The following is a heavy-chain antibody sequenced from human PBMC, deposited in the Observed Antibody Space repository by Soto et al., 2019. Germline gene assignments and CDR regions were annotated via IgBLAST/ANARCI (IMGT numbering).Heavy chain of an antibody. D-gene: IGHD1-7*01. V-gene: IGHV1-58*01. CDR1: GFTFTSSA. CDR2: IVVGSGNT. CDR3: AAEFITGTTSGP. J-gene: IGHJ5*02. Sequence: QMQLVQSGPEVKKPGTSVKVSCKASGFTFTSSAVQWVRQARGQRLEWIGWIVVGSGNTNYAQKFQERVTITRDMSTSTAYMELSSLRSEDTAVYYCAAEFITGTTSGPWGQGTLVTVSS.